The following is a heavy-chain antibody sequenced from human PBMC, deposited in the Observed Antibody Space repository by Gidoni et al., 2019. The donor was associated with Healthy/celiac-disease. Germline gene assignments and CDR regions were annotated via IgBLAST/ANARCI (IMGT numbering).Heavy chain of an antibody. Sequence: QVQLVQSGAEVKKPGSSVKVSCKASGGTFSSYTISWVRQAPGQGLEWMGRIITILGIANYAQKFQGRGTITADKSTSTAYRELSSLRSEDTAVYYFARVHPYYDSSGYYSAYYYGMDVWGQGTTVTVSS. CDR1: GGTFSSYT. J-gene: IGHJ6*02. CDR3: ARVHPYYDSSGYYSAYYYGMDV. CDR2: IITILGIA. D-gene: IGHD3-22*01. V-gene: IGHV1-69*02.